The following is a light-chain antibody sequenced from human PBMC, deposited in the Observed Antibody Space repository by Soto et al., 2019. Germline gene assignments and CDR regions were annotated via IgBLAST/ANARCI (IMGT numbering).Light chain of an antibody. CDR3: QQYGSSPPYT. Sequence: ESVLTQSPGTLSLSPGERTTLSCRASQSVSSSSLAWYQQKPGQAPRLLIYGTSSRATGIPDRFRGSGSGTDFTLTISRLEPEDFAVYYCQQYGSSPPYTFGQGTTLEIK. V-gene: IGKV3-20*01. CDR1: QSVSSSS. CDR2: GTS. J-gene: IGKJ2*01.